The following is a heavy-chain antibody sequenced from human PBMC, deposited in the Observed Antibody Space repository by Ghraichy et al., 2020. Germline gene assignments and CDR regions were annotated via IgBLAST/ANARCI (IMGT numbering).Heavy chain of an antibody. J-gene: IGHJ5*02. CDR1: GGSISSYY. V-gene: IGHV4-59*01. CDR3: SRIFVTEFWFDP. D-gene: IGHD3-16*02. Sequence: SETLSLTCTVSGGSISSYYWSWIRQPPGKGLEWIGYIYYSGSTNYNPSLNSRVTISIDTSKNQFSLRLSSVTAADTAMYYCSRIFVTEFWFDPWGQGTLVTVSS. CDR2: IYYSGST.